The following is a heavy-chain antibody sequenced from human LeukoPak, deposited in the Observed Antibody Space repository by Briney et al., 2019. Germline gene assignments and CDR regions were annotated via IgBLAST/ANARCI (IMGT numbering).Heavy chain of an antibody. J-gene: IGHJ6*03. CDR1: GYTFTSYY. Sequence: ASVKVSCKASGYTFTSYYMHWVRQAPGQGLEWMGLINPTGGSTGYAQKLQGRVSMTTDTSTSTAYMDLRSLRSDDTAVYYCARDLRYSSGWSASGMDVWGKGTTVTTSS. D-gene: IGHD6-19*01. V-gene: IGHV1-46*01. CDR3: ARDLRYSSGWSASGMDV. CDR2: INPTGGST.